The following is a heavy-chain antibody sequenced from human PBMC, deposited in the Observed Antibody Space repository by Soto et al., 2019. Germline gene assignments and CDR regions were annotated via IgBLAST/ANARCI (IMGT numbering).Heavy chain of an antibody. CDR2: INHSGST. J-gene: IGHJ6*02. Sequence: SETLSLTCAVYGGSFSGYYWSWIRQPPGKGLEWIGEINHSGSTNYNPSLKSRVTISVDTSKNQFSLKLSSVTAADTAVYYCARNSQAYYYGMDVWGQGTTVTVSS. D-gene: IGHD5-18*01. CDR1: GGSFSGYY. CDR3: ARNSQAYYYGMDV. V-gene: IGHV4-34*01.